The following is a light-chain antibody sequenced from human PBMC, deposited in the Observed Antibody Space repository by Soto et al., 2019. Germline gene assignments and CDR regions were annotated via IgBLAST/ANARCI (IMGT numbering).Light chain of an antibody. CDR1: SSEVGGYNY. CDR3: SSYTSSSTYVV. J-gene: IGLJ2*01. Sequence: QSALTQPASVSGSPGQSITISCTGTSSEVGGYNYVSWYQQHPGKAPQLIIYDVANRPSGVSNRFSGSKSGNTASLTISGLQAEDEADYYCSSYTSSSTYVVFGGATKLTVL. V-gene: IGLV2-14*03. CDR2: DVA.